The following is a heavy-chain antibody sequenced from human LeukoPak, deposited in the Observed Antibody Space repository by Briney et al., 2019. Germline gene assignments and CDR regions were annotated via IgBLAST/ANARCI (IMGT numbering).Heavy chain of an antibody. CDR3: ANIYYGSGSYRSGFDY. D-gene: IGHD3-10*01. J-gene: IGHJ4*02. CDR2: ISGSGGGT. CDR1: GFTFNTYA. Sequence: GALRLSCAASGFTFNTYAMSWVRQAPGKGLEWVSGISGSGGGTYYADSVKGRFTISRDNSKNTLYLQMNSLRAEDTAVYYCANIYYGSGSYRSGFDYWGQGTLVTVSS. V-gene: IGHV3-23*01.